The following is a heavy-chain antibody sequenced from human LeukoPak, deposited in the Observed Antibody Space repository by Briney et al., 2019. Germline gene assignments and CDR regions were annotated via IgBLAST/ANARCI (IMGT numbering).Heavy chain of an antibody. V-gene: IGHV3-66*01. CDR1: GFTVSSNY. D-gene: IGHD3-22*01. CDR3: ATSRYDSSGYYGIMGY. Sequence: PGGSLRLSCAASGFTVSSNYMSWVRQAPGKGLEWVSVIYSGGSTYYADSVKGRFTISRDNAKNSLYLQMNSLRAEDTAVYYCATSRYDSSGYYGIMGYWGQGTLVTVSS. J-gene: IGHJ4*02. CDR2: IYSGGST.